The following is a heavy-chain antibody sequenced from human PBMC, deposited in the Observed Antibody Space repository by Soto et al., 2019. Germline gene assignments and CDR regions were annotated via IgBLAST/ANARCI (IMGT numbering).Heavy chain of an antibody. CDR2: ITRDGYNK. J-gene: IGHJ4*02. D-gene: IGHD6-6*01. CDR1: GFIFKNYA. V-gene: IGHV3-30*04. Sequence: LSLSFAGSGFIFKNYALNWVRQAPGKGLEWVASITRDGYNKYYADSVKGRFTISRDNSRDTLSLQMTALTIEDSSVYYCTKSSGGSSSVGMDYWGQGTRVTVSS. CDR3: TKSSGGSSSVGMDY.